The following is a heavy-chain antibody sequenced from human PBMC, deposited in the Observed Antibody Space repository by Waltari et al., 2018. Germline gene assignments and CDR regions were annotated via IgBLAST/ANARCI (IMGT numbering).Heavy chain of an antibody. CDR2: ISAYNGNI. V-gene: IGHV1-18*04. CDR3: AREAPARTILAYGMDV. D-gene: IGHD3-3*01. CDR1: GYTFTSHG. Sequence: QVQLVQSGAEVKKPGASVKVSCKASGYTFTSHGISWVRQAPGQGLEWMGWISAYNGNINYAQKLQGRVTMTTDTSTSTAYMELRSLRSDDTAVYYCAREAPARTILAYGMDVWGQGTTVTVSS. J-gene: IGHJ6*02.